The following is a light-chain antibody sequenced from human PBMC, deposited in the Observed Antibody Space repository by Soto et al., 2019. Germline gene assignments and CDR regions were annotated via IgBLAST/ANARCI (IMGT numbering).Light chain of an antibody. J-gene: IGKJ1*01. Sequence: IEMTPSPSSLSASGRDRVTNTCRASQNINSFLNWDQQKPGKAPNLPIYASSSLQSGVPSRFSGSGSGSDFTLTISSLEPEDLATYYCQQSSSTPWTFGQGTKVEI. CDR3: QQSSSTPWT. CDR2: ASS. V-gene: IGKV1-39*01. CDR1: QNINSF.